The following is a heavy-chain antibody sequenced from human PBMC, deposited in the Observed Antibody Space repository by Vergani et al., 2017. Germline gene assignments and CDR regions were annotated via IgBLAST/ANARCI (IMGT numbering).Heavy chain of an antibody. J-gene: IGHJ5*02. Sequence: EVQLVESGGGLVQPGGSLRLSCAASGFTFSSYSMNWVRQAPGKGLEWVSYISSSSSTIYYADSVKGRFTISRDNAKNSLYLQMNSLRAEDTAVYYCARDGDSSSWIAFDPWGQGTLVTGSS. CDR3: ARDGDSSSWIAFDP. CDR2: ISSSSSTI. D-gene: IGHD6-13*01. V-gene: IGHV3-48*04. CDR1: GFTFSSYS.